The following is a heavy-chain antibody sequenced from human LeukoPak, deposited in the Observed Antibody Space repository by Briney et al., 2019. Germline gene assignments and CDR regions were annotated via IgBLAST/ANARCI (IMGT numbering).Heavy chain of an antibody. Sequence: GASVRVSCKASGYTFTGYYIHWVRQAPGQRLEWMGWINTLSGVTNYAQKCQGRVSLSRDTSISTAYMDLGSLKSDDTGVYFCGRGNARLLTTYLLFDLWGQGTQVTVSS. CDR3: GRGNARLLTTYLLFDL. CDR2: INTLSGVT. CDR1: GYTFTGYY. J-gene: IGHJ4*02. V-gene: IGHV1-2*02. D-gene: IGHD1-1*01.